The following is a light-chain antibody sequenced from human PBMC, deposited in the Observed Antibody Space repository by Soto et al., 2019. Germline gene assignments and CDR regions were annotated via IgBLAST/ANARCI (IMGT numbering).Light chain of an antibody. CDR2: AAS. J-gene: IGKJ1*01. V-gene: IGKV1-12*01. Sequence: DIQMTQSPSSVSASVGDRITITCRARQGITYWLAWYQQKPGKAPKLLIYAASTLQSEVPARFRGSGSGTDFTLTISSLQPEDFATYYCQQGNSFPWTFGQGTKVEI. CDR3: QQGNSFPWT. CDR1: QGITYW.